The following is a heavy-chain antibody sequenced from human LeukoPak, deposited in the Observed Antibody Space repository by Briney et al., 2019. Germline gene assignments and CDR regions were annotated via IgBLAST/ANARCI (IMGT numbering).Heavy chain of an antibody. D-gene: IGHD5-24*01. CDR2: ISGSGGST. CDR3: AMDSSWLPLKFDY. Sequence: GGSLRLSCAASGFTFSSYAMSWVRQAPGKGLERVSAISGSGGSTYYADSVKGRFTISRDNSKNALYLQMNSLRAEDTAVYYCAMDSSWLPLKFDYWGQGTLVAVST. V-gene: IGHV3-23*01. J-gene: IGHJ4*02. CDR1: GFTFSSYA.